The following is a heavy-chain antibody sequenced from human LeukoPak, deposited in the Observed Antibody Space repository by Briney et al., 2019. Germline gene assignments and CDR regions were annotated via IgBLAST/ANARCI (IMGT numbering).Heavy chain of an antibody. Sequence: GGSLRLSCAASGLTFSSYWMSWVRQAPGKGLEWVANIKQDGSEKHYVDSVTGRFTISRDNAKNSLYLQMNSLRAEDTAVYYCARDYYGSGSYDYWGQGTLVTVSS. J-gene: IGHJ4*02. CDR3: ARDYYGSGSYDY. CDR2: IKQDGSEK. CDR1: GLTFSSYW. D-gene: IGHD3-10*01. V-gene: IGHV3-7*01.